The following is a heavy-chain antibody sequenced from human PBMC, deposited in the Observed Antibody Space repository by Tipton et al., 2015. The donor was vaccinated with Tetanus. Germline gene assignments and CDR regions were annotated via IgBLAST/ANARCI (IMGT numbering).Heavy chain of an antibody. V-gene: IGHV3-30-3*01. CDR3: ASALQLERKFDF. D-gene: IGHD1-1*01. CDR2: ISYDGSNK. J-gene: IGHJ4*02. CDR1: GFTSRSYA. Sequence: RSLRLSCAASGFTSRSYAIHWVRQSPGRGLEWVAVISYDGSNKNYADSVKGRFTISRDNSQNTLYLQMNSLRAEDSATYYCASALQLERKFDFWGQGTLVTVSS.